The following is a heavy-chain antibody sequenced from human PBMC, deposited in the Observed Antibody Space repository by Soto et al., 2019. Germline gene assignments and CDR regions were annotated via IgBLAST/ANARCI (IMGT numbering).Heavy chain of an antibody. CDR1: GYILTNYW. J-gene: IGHJ4*01. V-gene: IGHV5-51*01. CDR2: IYPGDSDT. CDR3: ARRANIFDYDN. D-gene: IGHD2-21*01. Sequence: GEALKIPCQGSGYILTNYWIGWVRQMPGKGLEWMGIIYPGDSDTRYSPSFQGQVTISADKSISTAYLQWSSLKASDTAMYYCARRANIFDYDNWGHGTLVTVSS.